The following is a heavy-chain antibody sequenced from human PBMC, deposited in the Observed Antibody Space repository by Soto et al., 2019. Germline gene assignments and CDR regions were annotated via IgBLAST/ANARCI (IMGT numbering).Heavy chain of an antibody. J-gene: IGHJ4*02. CDR2: ISSSSSYI. Sequence: GGSLRLSCAASGFTFSSYSMSWVRQAPGKGLEWVSSISSSSSYIYYADSVKGRFTISRDNAKNSLYLQMNSLRAEDTAVYYCARDVDYYDSSGSDWGQGTLVTVSS. D-gene: IGHD3-22*01. CDR3: ARDVDYYDSSGSD. V-gene: IGHV3-21*01. CDR1: GFTFSSYS.